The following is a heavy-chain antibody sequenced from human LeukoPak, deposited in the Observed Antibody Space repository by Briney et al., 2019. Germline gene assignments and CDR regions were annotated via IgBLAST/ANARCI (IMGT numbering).Heavy chain of an antibody. D-gene: IGHD4-17*01. CDR1: GGSISSGGYS. J-gene: IGHJ6*02. Sequence: SETLSLTCAVSGGSISSGGYSWSWIRQPPGKGLEWIGYIYHSGSTYYNPSLKSRVTISVDTSKNQFSLKLSPVTAADTAVYYCARRRPVDYGDYEVMDVWGQGTTVTVSS. V-gene: IGHV4-30-2*01. CDR2: IYHSGST. CDR3: ARRRPVDYGDYEVMDV.